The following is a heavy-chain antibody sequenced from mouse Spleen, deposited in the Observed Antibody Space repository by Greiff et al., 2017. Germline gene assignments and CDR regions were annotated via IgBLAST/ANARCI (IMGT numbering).Heavy chain of an antibody. D-gene: IGHD1-2*01. V-gene: IGHV1-15*01. CDR2: IDPETGGT. J-gene: IGHJ1*01. CDR3: TRYLLRLRYFDV. CDR1: GYTFTDYE. Sequence: QVQLQQSGAELVGPGASVTLSCKASGYTFTDYEMHWVKQTPVHGLEWIGAIDPETGGTAYNQKFKGKAILTADKSSSTAYMELRSLTSEDSAVYYCTRYLLRLRYFDVWGAGTTVTVSS.